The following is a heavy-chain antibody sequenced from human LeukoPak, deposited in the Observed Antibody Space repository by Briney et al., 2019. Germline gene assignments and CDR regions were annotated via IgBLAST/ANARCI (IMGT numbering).Heavy chain of an antibody. D-gene: IGHD3-22*01. J-gene: IGHJ6*02. CDR1: GITFSIYA. CDR3: ASPGKSGYYYTNYYYGMDV. Sequence: GGSLRLSCAVSGITFSIYAVQWVRQAPGKGLEWVAVISFDGSNTYYADSVKGRFTISRDNSKNTLYLQMNSLGAEDTAVYYCASPGKSGYYYTNYYYGMDVWGQGTTVTVSS. CDR2: ISFDGSNT. V-gene: IGHV3-30-3*01.